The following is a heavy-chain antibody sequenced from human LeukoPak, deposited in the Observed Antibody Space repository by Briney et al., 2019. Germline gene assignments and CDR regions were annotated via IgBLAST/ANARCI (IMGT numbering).Heavy chain of an antibody. CDR2: ISGSGAST. CDR3: AKELSSGSYARY. V-gene: IGHV3-23*01. CDR1: GFTFSSYA. J-gene: IGHJ4*02. D-gene: IGHD1-26*01. Sequence: PGGSLRLSCAASGFTFSSYAMSWVRQAPGKGLEGVAAISGSGASTYYADSVKGRFTISRDNSKNTLYLQMNSLRAEATAVYYCAKELSSGSYARYWGQGTLVTVSS.